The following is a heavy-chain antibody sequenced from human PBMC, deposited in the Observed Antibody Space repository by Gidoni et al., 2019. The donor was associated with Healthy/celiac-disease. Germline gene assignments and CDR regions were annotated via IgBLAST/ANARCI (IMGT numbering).Heavy chain of an antibody. CDR2: RKQDGSEK. V-gene: IGHV3-7*01. CDR1: GFPFSSYW. CDR3: ARDKRTVAECSSTSCYNYYYYMDV. D-gene: IGHD2-2*02. J-gene: IGHJ6*03. Sequence: EVQLVESGGGLVPPWGSLRLSCAASGFPFSSYWMSWVLHAPGTGLEWVANRKQDGSEKYYGDSVKGRFTISRDNAKNSLYLQMNSLRAEDTAVYYCARDKRTVAECSSTSCYNYYYYMDVWGKGTTVTVSS.